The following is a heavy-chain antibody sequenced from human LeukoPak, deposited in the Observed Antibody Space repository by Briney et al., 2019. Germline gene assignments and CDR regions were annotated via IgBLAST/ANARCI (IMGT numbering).Heavy chain of an antibody. CDR3: ARDWSYCSSTSCRNLNWFDP. D-gene: IGHD2-2*01. CDR2: ISAYNGNT. CDR1: GYTFTSFA. J-gene: IGHJ5*02. V-gene: IGHV1-18*01. Sequence: ASVKVSCKASGYTFTSFAISWVRQAPEQGLEWMGWISAYNGNTNYAQKLQGRVTMTTDTSTSTAYMELRSLRSDDTAVYYCARDWSYCSSTSCRNLNWFDPWGQGTLVTVSS.